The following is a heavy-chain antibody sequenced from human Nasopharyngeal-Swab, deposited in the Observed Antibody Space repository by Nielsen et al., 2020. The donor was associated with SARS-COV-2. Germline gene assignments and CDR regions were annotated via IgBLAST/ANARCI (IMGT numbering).Heavy chain of an antibody. CDR1: GFTFSSYA. D-gene: IGHD3-3*01. Sequence: GGSLRLSCAASGFTFSSYAMSWVRQAPGKGLEWVSSISSGSSYIYYADSVKGRFTISRDNAKNSLYLQMNSLRAEDTAVYYCARDGLDYDFWSAYFMDVWGQGTTVTVSS. CDR3: ARDGLDYDFWSAYFMDV. V-gene: IGHV3-21*01. CDR2: ISSGSSYI. J-gene: IGHJ6*02.